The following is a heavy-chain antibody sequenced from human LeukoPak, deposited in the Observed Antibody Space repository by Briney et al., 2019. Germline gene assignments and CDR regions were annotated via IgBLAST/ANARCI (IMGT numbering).Heavy chain of an antibody. CDR1: GFTFSSYS. CDR3: ARGGGGSYYHLLDY. J-gene: IGHJ4*02. D-gene: IGHD1-26*01. Sequence: PGGSLRLSCVASGFTFSSYSMNWVRQAPGKGLEWVSSISSSSSYIYYADSVKGRFTISRDNAKNSLYLQMNSLRAEDTAVYHCARGGGGSYYHLLDYWGQGTLVTVSS. CDR2: ISSSSSYI. V-gene: IGHV3-21*01.